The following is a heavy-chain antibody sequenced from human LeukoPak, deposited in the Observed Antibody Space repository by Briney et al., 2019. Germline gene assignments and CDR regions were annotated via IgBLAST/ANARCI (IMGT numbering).Heavy chain of an antibody. CDR1: GFTVSSNY. CDR3: AREGRDTAGYFDY. J-gene: IGHJ4*02. V-gene: IGHV3-53*01. D-gene: IGHD5-18*01. Sequence: GGSVRLSCAASGFTVSSNYMSWVRQAPGKGLEWVSSLYSGGSTYYADSVKGRFTISRDNSKNTLYLQMNSLRAEDTAVYYCAREGRDTAGYFDYWGQGTLVTVSS. CDR2: LYSGGST.